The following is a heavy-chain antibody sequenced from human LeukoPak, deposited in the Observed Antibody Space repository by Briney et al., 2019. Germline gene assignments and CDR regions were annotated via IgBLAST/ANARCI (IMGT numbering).Heavy chain of an antibody. Sequence: GGSLRLSCAASGFTFSSYGMSWVRQAPGKGLEWVSAISGSGGSTYYADSVKGRFTISRDNSKNTLYLQMNSLRAEDTAVYYCAKLSGFDWLFDYYYYMDVWGKGTTVTISS. CDR2: ISGSGGST. CDR1: GFTFSSYG. CDR3: AKLSGFDWLFDYYYYMDV. V-gene: IGHV3-23*01. D-gene: IGHD3-9*01. J-gene: IGHJ6*03.